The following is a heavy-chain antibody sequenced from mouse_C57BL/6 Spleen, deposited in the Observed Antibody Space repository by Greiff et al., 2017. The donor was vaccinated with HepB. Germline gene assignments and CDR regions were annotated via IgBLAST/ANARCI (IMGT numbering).Heavy chain of an antibody. CDR3: ARGSSYWYFDV. CDR1: GFTFSSYA. CDR2: ISDCGSYT. V-gene: IGHV5-4*01. D-gene: IGHD1-1*01. J-gene: IGHJ1*03. Sequence: EVQRVESGGGLVKPGGSLKLSCAASGFTFSSYAMSWGRQTPEKRLEGVATISDCGSYTYYPDNVKGRFTISRDNANNNLYLQMSHLKSEDTAMYSCARGSSYWYFDVWGTGTPVTVSS.